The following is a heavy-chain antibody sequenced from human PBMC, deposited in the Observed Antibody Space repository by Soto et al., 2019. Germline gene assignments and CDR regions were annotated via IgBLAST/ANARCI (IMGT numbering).Heavy chain of an antibody. J-gene: IGHJ4*02. CDR2: INSDGSST. CDR1: GFTFSSYW. Sequence: GGSLRLSCAASGFTFSSYWMHWVRQAPGKGLVWVSRINSDGSSTSYADSVKGRFTISRDNAKNTLYLQMNSLRAEDTAVYYCARTAAISSMFYDYIWGSYRPGGNCFDYWGQGTLVTVSS. CDR3: ARTAAISSMFYDYIWGSYRPGGNCFDY. V-gene: IGHV3-74*01. D-gene: IGHD3-16*02.